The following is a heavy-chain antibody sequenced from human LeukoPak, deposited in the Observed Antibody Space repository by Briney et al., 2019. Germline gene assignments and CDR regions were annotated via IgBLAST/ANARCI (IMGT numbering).Heavy chain of an antibody. D-gene: IGHD3-10*01. CDR2: INQDGTET. V-gene: IGHV3-7*01. CDR3: AKVAKYYYGPETFYFFEQ. CDR1: GFTFSSYS. J-gene: IGHJ4*02. Sequence: GGSLRLSCAASGFTFSSYSINWVRQAPGKGLEWVANINQDGTETYYVDSVKGRFTISRDYAKNSLYLQMNSLRVEDTAVYFCAKVAKYYYGPETFYFFEQWGQGTPVTASS.